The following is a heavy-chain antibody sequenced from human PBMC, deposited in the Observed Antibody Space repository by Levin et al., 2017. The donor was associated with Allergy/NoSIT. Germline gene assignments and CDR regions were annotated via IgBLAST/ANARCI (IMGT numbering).Heavy chain of an antibody. V-gene: IGHV3-21*06. CDR2: ISSTSRYI. J-gene: IGHJ4*02. CDR3: ARAGFRCTTTACYPDY. D-gene: IGHD2-2*01. CDR1: GFPFTDYV. Sequence: GGSLLLSFSSSGFPFTDYVINWVRQAPGKGLEWVSSISSTSRYISYGDSVKGRFTVSRDNAKNSVYLQMNSLRADDTALYFCARAGFRCTTTACYPDYWGQGTLVTVSS.